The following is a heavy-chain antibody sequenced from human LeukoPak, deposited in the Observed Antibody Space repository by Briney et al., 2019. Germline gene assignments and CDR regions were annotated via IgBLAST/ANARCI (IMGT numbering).Heavy chain of an antibody. V-gene: IGHV3-53*01. CDR1: GFTVITND. J-gene: IGHJ4*02. D-gene: IGHD1-14*01. CDR2: LYSDGNT. Sequence: GGSLRLSCAASGFTVITNDMTWVRQAPGKGLEWVSVLYSDGNTKYSDSVQGGFTISRDNSKNTLYLEMNSLSPDDTAVYYCARGVEPLAANTLAYWGQGTLVTVSS. CDR3: ARGVEPLAANTLAY.